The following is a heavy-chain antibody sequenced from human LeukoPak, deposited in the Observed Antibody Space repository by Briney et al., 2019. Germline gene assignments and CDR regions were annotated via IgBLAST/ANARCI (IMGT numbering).Heavy chain of an antibody. J-gene: IGHJ6*04. V-gene: IGHV3-48*04. CDR3: AELGITMIGGV. Sequence: GGSLRLSCAASGFTFSSYSMNWVRQAPGKGLEWVSYISSSGSTIYYADSVKGRFTISRDSAKNSLYLQMNSLRPEDTAVYYCAELGITMIGGVWGKGTTVTISS. D-gene: IGHD3-10*02. CDR1: GFTFSSYS. CDR2: ISSSGSTI.